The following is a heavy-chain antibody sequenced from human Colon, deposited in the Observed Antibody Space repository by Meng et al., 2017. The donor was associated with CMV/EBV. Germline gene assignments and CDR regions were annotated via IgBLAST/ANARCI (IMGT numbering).Heavy chain of an antibody. CDR1: GFTFDDYA. CDR3: VTEAGGGHYYFDY. J-gene: IGHJ4*02. V-gene: IGHV3-43D*03. D-gene: IGHD2-21*01. Sequence: AASGFTFDDYAMHWVRQAPGKGLEWVSLITWDGGRTSYADSVKGRFTISRDNSINSLYLQMNSLRGEDTALYYCVTEAGGGHYYFDYWGQGTLVTVSS. CDR2: ITWDGGRT.